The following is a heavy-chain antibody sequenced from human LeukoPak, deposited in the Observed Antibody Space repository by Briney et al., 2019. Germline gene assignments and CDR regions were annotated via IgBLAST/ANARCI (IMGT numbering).Heavy chain of an antibody. CDR2: ISGSGVTT. CDR3: AKKVVVGATSPYSDFQD. J-gene: IGHJ1*01. V-gene: IGHV3-23*01. D-gene: IGHD1-26*01. CDR1: GFTFSSYA. Sequence: GGSLRLSCVASGFTFSSYAMSWVRQAPGKGLEWVSAISGSGVTTHYAGSVKGRFSISRDNSKHTLYLQMNSLRAEDTALYYCAKKVVVGATSPYSDFQDWGQGTLVTVSS.